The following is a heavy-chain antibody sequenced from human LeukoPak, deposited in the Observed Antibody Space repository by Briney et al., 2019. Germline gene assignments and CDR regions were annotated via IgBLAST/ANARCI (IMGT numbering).Heavy chain of an antibody. Sequence: PSETLSLTCTVSGGSISSYYWSWIRQLPGKGLEWIGYIYSSGGTNYNPSLKSRVTMSADTSMNQFSLKLSSVTAADTAVYYCARAPYSGNYYINAFDIWGQGTMVTVSS. CDR2: IYSSGGT. V-gene: IGHV4-59*01. CDR1: GGSISSYY. J-gene: IGHJ3*02. D-gene: IGHD1-26*01. CDR3: ARAPYSGNYYINAFDI.